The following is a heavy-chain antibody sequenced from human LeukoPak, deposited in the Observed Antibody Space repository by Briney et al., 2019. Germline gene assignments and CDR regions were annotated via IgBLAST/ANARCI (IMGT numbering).Heavy chain of an antibody. CDR2: ISAYNGNT. V-gene: IGHV1-18*01. D-gene: IGHD5-24*01. J-gene: IGHJ6*01. Sequence: ASVKVSCKASGYTFTSYGISWVRPAPGQGLEWMGWISAYNGNTNYARKLKGGVTITTDPSRNTAYAELGSLRSEGTAVHYCAGDGSPDGYIYYDTDDCWGEATVVISS. CDR1: GYTFTSYG. CDR3: AGDGSPDGYIYYDTDD.